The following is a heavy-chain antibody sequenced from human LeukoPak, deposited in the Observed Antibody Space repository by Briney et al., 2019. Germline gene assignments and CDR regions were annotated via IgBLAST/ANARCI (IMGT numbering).Heavy chain of an antibody. CDR1: GFSLSGYW. V-gene: IGHV3-74*01. J-gene: IGHJ5*02. Sequence: GSLRLSCVASGFSLSGYWMYWVRQAPGKGLMYISRNNGDGSTTNYADVVKGRFTMSRDNVKNTLYLQMNSLRVEDTAVYYCARDPRNVGLAPWGQGTLVTVSS. D-gene: IGHD2-15*01. CDR2: NNGDGSTT. CDR3: ARDPRNVGLAP.